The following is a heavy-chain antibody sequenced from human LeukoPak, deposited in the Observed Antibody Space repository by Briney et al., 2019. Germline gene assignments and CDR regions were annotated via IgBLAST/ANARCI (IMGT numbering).Heavy chain of an antibody. Sequence: QSGGSLRLSCAASGFTLGTYWMHWVRQAPGKGLVWVSRINSDGSSTNYADSVKGRFTISRDNAKNTLYLQMNSLRAEDAAVYYCCSGSYYSDYWGQGTLVTVSS. CDR1: GFTLGTYW. CDR2: INSDGSST. D-gene: IGHD3-10*02. V-gene: IGHV3-74*01. J-gene: IGHJ4*02. CDR3: CSGSYYSDY.